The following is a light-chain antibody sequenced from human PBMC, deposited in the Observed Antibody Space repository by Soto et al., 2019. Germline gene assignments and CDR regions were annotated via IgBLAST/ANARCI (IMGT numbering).Light chain of an antibody. Sequence: IHLTQSPSSLSASVLYRVTITFLASQDIAIYLAWYQQKPGEAPKLLIYAASTLYGGVPSRFSGSGSGTDFALTITSLQAEDFATYYCQQYNSYPLTFGGGTKVDIK. J-gene: IGKJ4*01. CDR1: QDIAIY. V-gene: IGKV1-9*01. CDR2: AAS. CDR3: QQYNSYPLT.